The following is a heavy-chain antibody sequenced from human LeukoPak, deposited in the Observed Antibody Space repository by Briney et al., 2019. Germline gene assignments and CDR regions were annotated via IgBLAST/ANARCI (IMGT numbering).Heavy chain of an antibody. CDR3: ASTACSGNCYFDY. CDR1: GYTITGYY. D-gene: IGHD2-15*01. V-gene: IGHV1-2*02. J-gene: IGHJ4*02. CDR2: INLKSGGT. Sequence: ASVKVSFKSSGYTITGYYVHWVRQAPGQGLEWMGWINLKSGGTDCAQKFQGRVTMTRDTSISTAYMELTRLTADDTAVYYCASTACSGNCYFDYWGQGTLVTVSS.